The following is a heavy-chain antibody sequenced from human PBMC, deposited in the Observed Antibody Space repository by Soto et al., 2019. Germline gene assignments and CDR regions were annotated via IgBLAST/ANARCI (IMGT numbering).Heavy chain of an antibody. V-gene: IGHV4-4*02. D-gene: IGHD2-2*01. Sequence: QVQLQESGPGLVKPSGTLSLTCAVSGGSISSSNWWSWVRQPPGKGLEWIGEIYHSGSTNYNPSLKSRVTISVDKSKNQFSLKLSSVTAADTAVYYCARDSLVVPPEGRVYYYGMDVWGQGTTVTVSS. CDR1: GGSISSSNW. CDR2: IYHSGST. CDR3: ARDSLVVPPEGRVYYYGMDV. J-gene: IGHJ6*02.